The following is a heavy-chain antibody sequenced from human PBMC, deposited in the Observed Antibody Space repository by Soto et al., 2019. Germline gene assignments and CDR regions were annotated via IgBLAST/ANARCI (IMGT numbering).Heavy chain of an antibody. Sequence: QVHLVQSGAEVKKPGASVKVSCKCSGYTFTSYGLTWVRQAPGQGLEWMGWISAHNDNTDYAQKLQGRVTVTRDTSTSTAYMELRSLRSDDTAVDYCARGRYGDYWGQGALVTVSS. J-gene: IGHJ4*02. V-gene: IGHV1-18*01. CDR3: ARGRYGDY. CDR2: ISAHNDNT. CDR1: GYTFTSYG. D-gene: IGHD1-1*01.